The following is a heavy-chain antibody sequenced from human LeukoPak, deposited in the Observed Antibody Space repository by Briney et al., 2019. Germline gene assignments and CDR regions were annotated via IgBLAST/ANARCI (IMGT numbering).Heavy chain of an antibody. V-gene: IGHV1-2*06. CDR1: GYTFTGYY. Sequence: GASVKVSCKASGYTFTGYYMHWVRQAPGQGLEWMGRINPNSGGTNYAQKFQGRVTMTRDTSISTAYMELSRLRSDDTAVYYCARDLTRITIFGVVGARDAFDIGGKGTMVTVSS. J-gene: IGHJ3*02. D-gene: IGHD3-3*01. CDR3: ARDLTRITIFGVVGARDAFDI. CDR2: INPNSGGT.